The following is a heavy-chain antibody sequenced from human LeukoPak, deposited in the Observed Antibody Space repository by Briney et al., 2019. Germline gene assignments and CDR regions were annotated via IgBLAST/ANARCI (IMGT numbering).Heavy chain of an antibody. V-gene: IGHV4-61*02. J-gene: IGHJ5*02. Sequence: SETLSLTCTVSGGSISSGSYSWSWIRQPAGKGLEWIGRIYTSGTTNYNPSLKSRVTISVDRSKNQFSLKLRSVTAADTAVYYCARVDGRHWFDPWGQGPLVTVSS. CDR2: IYTSGTT. CDR1: GGSISSGSYS. D-gene: IGHD4-17*01. CDR3: ARVDGRHWFDP.